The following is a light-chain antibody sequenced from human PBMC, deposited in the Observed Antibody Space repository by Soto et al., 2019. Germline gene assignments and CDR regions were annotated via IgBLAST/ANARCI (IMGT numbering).Light chain of an antibody. CDR1: QDISNY. CDR3: KKYTSAPPWT. CDR2: PAS. J-gene: IGKJ1*01. V-gene: IGKV1-27*01. Sequence: DIQMTQSPSSLSASVGDRVTITCRATQDISNYLAWYQQKPGKVPNLLIYPASTLQSGVPSRFSGSGSGTDFTLTISSLQPEYVATYYCKKYTSAPPWTFGQGTKVEI.